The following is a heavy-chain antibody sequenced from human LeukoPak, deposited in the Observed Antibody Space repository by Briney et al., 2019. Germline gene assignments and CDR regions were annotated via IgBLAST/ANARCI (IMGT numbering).Heavy chain of an antibody. CDR3: ARDDYGDSAYFDY. Sequence: PGGSLRLSCTASGFSFGDYGLNWVRQAPGKGLEWVANIKQDGSEKYYVDSVKGRFTISRDNAKNSLYLQMNSLRAEDTAVYYCARDDYGDSAYFDYWGQGTLVTVSS. D-gene: IGHD4-17*01. J-gene: IGHJ4*02. V-gene: IGHV3-7*05. CDR1: GFSFGDYG. CDR2: IKQDGSEK.